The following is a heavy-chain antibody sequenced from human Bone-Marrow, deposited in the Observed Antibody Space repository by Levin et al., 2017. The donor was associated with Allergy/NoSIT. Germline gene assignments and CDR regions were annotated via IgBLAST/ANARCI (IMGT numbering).Heavy chain of an antibody. CDR1: GFTFTTYN. CDR2: ISGYSSFI. J-gene: IGHJ4*02. D-gene: IGHD4-17*01. V-gene: IGHV3-21*01. CDR3: ASARYGDYVWDC. Sequence: GGSLRLSCAASGFTFTTYNMIWVRQAPGKGLEWVSSISGYSSFIYYADSVKGRFTISRDNDQNSLYLQMNSLRAEDTAVYYCASARYGDYVWDCWGQGALVTVSS.